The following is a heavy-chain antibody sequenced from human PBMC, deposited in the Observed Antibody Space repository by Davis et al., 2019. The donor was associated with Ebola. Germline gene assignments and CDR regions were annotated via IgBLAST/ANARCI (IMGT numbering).Heavy chain of an antibody. J-gene: IGHJ4*02. V-gene: IGHV4-34*01. CDR1: AASFSGYS. CDR2: INHSGST. D-gene: IGHD2-15*01. Sequence: SETLSLTCAVYAASFSGYSWSWIRQPPGKGLEWIGEINHSGSTNYNPSLKSRVTISVDTSKNQFSLKLTSVTGADTAVYYCAREDAYASDFWGQGTLVTVSS. CDR3: AREDAYASDF.